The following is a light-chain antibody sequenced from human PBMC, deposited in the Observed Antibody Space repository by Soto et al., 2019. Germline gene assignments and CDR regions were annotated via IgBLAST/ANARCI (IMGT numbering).Light chain of an antibody. CDR2: AAS. CDR3: QEYSNWPPTYN. J-gene: IGKJ2*01. V-gene: IGKV3-15*01. Sequence: VMTQSPATLSVYPGERVTLACRASQSVSQTLAWYQQRSGQGPRLLIYAASTRATGVPARFSGSGSGTDFTLTISSLQLEDFAVYFCQEYSNWPPTYNFGQGTKLEIK. CDR1: QSVSQT.